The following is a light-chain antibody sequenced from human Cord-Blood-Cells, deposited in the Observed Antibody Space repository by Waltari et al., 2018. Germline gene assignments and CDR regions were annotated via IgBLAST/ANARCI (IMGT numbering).Light chain of an antibody. J-gene: IGLJ1*01. CDR3: CSYAGSYTYV. V-gene: IGLV2-11*01. CDR1: SRDVGGYNY. CDR2: DFS. Sequence: QSALTQPRPVSGSPGQSVTISCTGTSRDVGGYNYVYWYQQHPGKAPKLMISDFSKRTSGVPERFSGSESGNTASLTFSVLQAEDEADYDCCSYAGSYTYVFGTGTNVTVL.